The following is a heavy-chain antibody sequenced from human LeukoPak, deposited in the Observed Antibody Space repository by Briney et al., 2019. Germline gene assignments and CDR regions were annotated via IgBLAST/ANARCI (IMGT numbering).Heavy chain of an antibody. CDR2: INPNSGGT. V-gene: IGHV1-2*02. D-gene: IGHD6-6*01. Sequence: RASVKVSCKASGYTFTGYYMHWVRQAPGQGLEWMGWINPNSGGTNYAQKFQGRVTMTRDTSISTAYMELSRLRSDDTAVYYCARAKIAARPSFGGFDIWGQGTMVTVSS. CDR3: ARAKIAARPSFGGFDI. J-gene: IGHJ3*02. CDR1: GYTFTGYY.